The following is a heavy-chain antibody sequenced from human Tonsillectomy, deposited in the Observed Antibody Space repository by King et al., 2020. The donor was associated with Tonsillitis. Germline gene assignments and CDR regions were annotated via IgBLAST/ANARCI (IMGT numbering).Heavy chain of an antibody. V-gene: IGHV3-66*01. CDR3: AARWQLLRAFDL. CDR1: GFNVNNNY. Sequence: EVQLVESGGGLVQPGGSLRLSCTASGFNVNNNYMTWVRQAPGKGLEWVTSLYSAGNAYYTASVRGRFTISKDKSKNTLYLQMINLRGDDTAVYYCAARWQLLRAFDLWSQGTMLIVSS. J-gene: IGHJ3*01. CDR2: LYSAGNA. D-gene: IGHD5-24*01.